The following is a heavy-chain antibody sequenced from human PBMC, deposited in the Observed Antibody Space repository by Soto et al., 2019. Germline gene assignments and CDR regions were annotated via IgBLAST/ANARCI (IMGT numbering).Heavy chain of an antibody. J-gene: IGHJ4*02. CDR2: IIPVFGTP. Sequence: SVKVSCKSSGYIFKNYAVTWLRQSPGQGLEWMGGIIPVFGTPDYSQKFRGRVTITADESTSTVYMELRSLTSEDTAVYYCARHLYDYVWGSYRHWGQGTLVTVSS. CDR3: ARHLYDYVWGSYRH. D-gene: IGHD3-16*02. V-gene: IGHV1-69*13. CDR1: GYIFKNYA.